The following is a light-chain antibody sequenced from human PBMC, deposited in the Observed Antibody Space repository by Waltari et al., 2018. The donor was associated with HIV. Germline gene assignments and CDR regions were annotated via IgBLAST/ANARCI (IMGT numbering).Light chain of an antibody. V-gene: IGLV2-14*01. CDR1: SSAFGISNS. J-gene: IGLJ2*01. Sequence: HSALTQPASVSASPGQSITISSSGTSSAFGISNSVSWYQQHPGNVPKVIISEVIIRPPGVSDRFSGSKAGNTASLTISGLQPEDKADYYCTSYTSNDTLLFGGGTKVTVL. CDR3: TSYTSNDTLL. CDR2: EVI.